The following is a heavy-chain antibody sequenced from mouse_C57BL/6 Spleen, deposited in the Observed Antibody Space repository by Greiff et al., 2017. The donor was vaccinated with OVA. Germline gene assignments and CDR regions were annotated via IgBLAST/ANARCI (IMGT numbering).Heavy chain of an antibody. CDR2: INPNNGGT. V-gene: IGHV1-26*01. CDR1: GYTFTDYY. Sequence: EVQLQQSGPELVKPGASVKISCKASGYTFTDYYMHWVQQSPGKSLEWIGDINPNNGGTSYNQKFKGKATLTVDKSSSTAYMELRSLTSEDSAVYYSARGYYGNPYAMDYWGQGTSVTVSA. CDR3: ARGYYGNPYAMDY. J-gene: IGHJ4*01. D-gene: IGHD2-1*01.